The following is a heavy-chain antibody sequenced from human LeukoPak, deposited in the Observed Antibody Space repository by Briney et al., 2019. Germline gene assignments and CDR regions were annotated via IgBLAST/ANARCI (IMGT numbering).Heavy chain of an antibody. CDR3: ARHIYSGTDGDAFDI. CDR2: IYYSGTT. J-gene: IGHJ3*02. CDR1: GDSISNSNYY. D-gene: IGHD1-26*01. V-gene: IGHV4-39*01. Sequence: SETLSLTCTVSGDSISNSNYYWGWIRQPPGKGLEWIGTIYYSGTTYYDPSLKSRVTTSVYTSKNQFSLKLRSVTAADTAVYYCARHIYSGTDGDAFDIWAKGQWSPSLQ.